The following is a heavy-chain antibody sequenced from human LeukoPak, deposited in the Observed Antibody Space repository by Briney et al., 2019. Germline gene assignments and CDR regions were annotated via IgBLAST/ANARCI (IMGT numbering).Heavy chain of an antibody. V-gene: IGHV4-34*01. J-gene: IGHJ4*02. D-gene: IGHD5-18*01. Sequence: SETLSLTCAVYGGSFSGYYWSWIRQPPGKGLEWIGEINHSGSTNYNPSLKSRVTISVDTSKNQFSLKLSSVTAADTAVYYCARADWDTAMIDYWGQGTLVTVSS. CDR2: INHSGST. CDR3: ARADWDTAMIDY. CDR1: GGSFSGYY.